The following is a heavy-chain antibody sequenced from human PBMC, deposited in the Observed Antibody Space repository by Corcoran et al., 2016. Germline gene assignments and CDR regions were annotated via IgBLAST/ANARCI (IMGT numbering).Heavy chain of an antibody. D-gene: IGHD1-1*01. CDR1: GFTFSSYS. Sequence: EVQLVESGGGLVKPGGSLRLSCAASGFTFSSYSMNWVRQAPGKGLEWVSSISSSSSYIYYADSVKGRFTISRDNAKNSLYLQMNSLRAEDTAVYYCASHIEMATTNRGGGYWGQGTLVTVSS. J-gene: IGHJ4*02. V-gene: IGHV3-21*01. CDR3: ASHIEMATTNRGGGY. CDR2: ISSSSSYI.